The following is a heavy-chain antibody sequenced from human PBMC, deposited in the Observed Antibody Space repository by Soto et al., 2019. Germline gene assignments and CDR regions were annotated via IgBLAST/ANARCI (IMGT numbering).Heavy chain of an antibody. V-gene: IGHV3-33*01. D-gene: IGHD5-18*01. CDR3: ARARTDTAMVTDY. CDR1: GFTFSSYG. Sequence: QVQLVESGGGMVQPGRSLRLSCAASGFTFSSYGMHWVRQAPGKGLEWVAVIWYDGSNKYYADSVKGRFTISRDNSKNTLYLQMNSLRAEDTAVYYCARARTDTAMVTDYWGQGTLVTVSS. J-gene: IGHJ4*02. CDR2: IWYDGSNK.